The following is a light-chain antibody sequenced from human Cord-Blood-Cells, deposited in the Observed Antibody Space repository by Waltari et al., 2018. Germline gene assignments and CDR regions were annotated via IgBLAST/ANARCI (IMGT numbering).Light chain of an antibody. CDR1: QSLLHSNGYNY. Sequence: DIVMTQSPLSLPVTPGEPASISCRSSQSLLHSNGYNYLYWYLQKPGQDPQLLIYLGSNRASGVPDRFSGSGSGTDFTLKISRVEAEDVGVYYCMQALQTPWTFGQGTKVEIK. CDR2: LGS. J-gene: IGKJ1*01. CDR3: MQALQTPWT. V-gene: IGKV2-28*01.